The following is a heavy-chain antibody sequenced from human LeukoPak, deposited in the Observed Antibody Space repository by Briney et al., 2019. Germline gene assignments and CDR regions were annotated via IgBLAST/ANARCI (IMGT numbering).Heavy chain of an antibody. CDR2: ISSSSNTI. Sequence: GGSLRLSCAASGFTFSSYSMNWVRQAPGKGVEWVSYISSSSNTIYYADSVKGRFTISRDNAKNSLYLQMNSLRAEDTAVYYCARKKAYSSSWYGDYYYYMDVWGKGTTVTISS. CDR3: ARKKAYSSSWYGDYYYYMDV. D-gene: IGHD6-13*01. J-gene: IGHJ6*03. CDR1: GFTFSSYS. V-gene: IGHV3-48*01.